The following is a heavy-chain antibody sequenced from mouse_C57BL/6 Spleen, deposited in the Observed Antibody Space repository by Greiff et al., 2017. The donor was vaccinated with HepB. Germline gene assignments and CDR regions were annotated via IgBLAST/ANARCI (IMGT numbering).Heavy chain of an antibody. CDR2: IRNKANGYTT. CDR3: ARDGWLPYYFDY. Sequence: VQLKVSGGGLVQPGGSLSLSCAASGVTFTDYYISWVRHPPGKALEWWGFIRNKANGYTTEYSASVKGRFIISRDNSQSILYLQMNALRAEDSATYYRARDGWLPYYFDYWGKGTTLTVSS. V-gene: IGHV7-3*01. D-gene: IGHD2-3*01. J-gene: IGHJ2*01. CDR1: GVTFTDYY.